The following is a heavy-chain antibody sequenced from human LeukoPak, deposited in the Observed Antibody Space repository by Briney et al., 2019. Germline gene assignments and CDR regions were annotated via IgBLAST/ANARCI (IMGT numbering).Heavy chain of an antibody. J-gene: IGHJ4*02. CDR3: AXAGXYXXPXXY. CDR1: XFTFSSYA. CDR2: ISGSGDST. Sequence: CAASXFTFSSYAMSWVRQAPGKGLEWVSAISGSGDSTNYADSVKGRFTISRDNSKNTLYMQMNRLRAEDTAVYFCAXAGXYXXPXXYWGQGTLVTVSS. D-gene: IGHD1-26*01. V-gene: IGHV3-23*01.